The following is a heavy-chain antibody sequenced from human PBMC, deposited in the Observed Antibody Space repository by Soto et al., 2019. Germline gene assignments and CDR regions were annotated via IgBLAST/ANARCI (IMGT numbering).Heavy chain of an antibody. Sequence: QVQLVQSGAEVKKPGASVKVSCKASGYSFSSYYMHWVRQAPGQGPEWMGIINPGSGRTGYAQNFQGRVTMTRDTSTSTVYMELSSLRCEDTAVYFCAREMSGPFDYWGQGTLVTVSS. D-gene: IGHD3-3*01. CDR3: AREMSGPFDY. V-gene: IGHV1-46*01. CDR2: INPGSGRT. J-gene: IGHJ4*02. CDR1: GYSFSSYY.